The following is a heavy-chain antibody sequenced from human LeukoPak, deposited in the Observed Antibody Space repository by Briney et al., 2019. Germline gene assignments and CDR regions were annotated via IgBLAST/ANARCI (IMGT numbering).Heavy chain of an antibody. CDR3: ARAYYCGGGSCKLEY. D-gene: IGHD2-15*01. V-gene: IGHV5-51*01. J-gene: IGHJ4*02. Sequence: GESLKISCQGSGYRFNSYWIAWVRPMPGKGLGWMGIIYPGDSDTRYSPSFRGQITISADKSINTAYLRWSSLKASDTAMYYCARAYYCGGGSCKLEYWGQGTLVTVSS. CDR1: GYRFNSYW. CDR2: IYPGDSDT.